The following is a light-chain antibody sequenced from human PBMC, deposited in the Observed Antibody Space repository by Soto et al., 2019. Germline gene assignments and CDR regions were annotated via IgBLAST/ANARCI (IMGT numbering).Light chain of an antibody. Sequence: QSALTQPASVSGSPGQSSTISCTGTSSDVGAYDYVSWYQQHPGEVPKLMIFDVSDRPSGVSHRFSGAKSGNTASLTISGLQAEDEADYYCSSFTTSTSYVFGTGTKVTVL. V-gene: IGLV2-14*03. CDR1: SSDVGAYDY. J-gene: IGLJ1*01. CDR3: SSFTTSTSYV. CDR2: DVS.